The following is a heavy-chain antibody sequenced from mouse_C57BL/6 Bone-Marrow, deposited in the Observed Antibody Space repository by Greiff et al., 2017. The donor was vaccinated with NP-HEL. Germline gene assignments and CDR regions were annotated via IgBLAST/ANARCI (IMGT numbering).Heavy chain of an antibody. J-gene: IGHJ1*03. CDR3: AKRDSWYFDV. D-gene: IGHD3-3*01. CDR1: GFSLTSYG. V-gene: IGHV2-5*01. CDR2: IWRGGST. Sequence: VQLQESGPGLVQPSHCLSITCTVSGFSLTSYGVHWVRQSPGKGLEWLGVIWRGGSTDYNAAFMSRLSSTKDNSKSQVFFKMNSLQADDTAIYYCAKRDSWYFDVWGTGTTVTVSS.